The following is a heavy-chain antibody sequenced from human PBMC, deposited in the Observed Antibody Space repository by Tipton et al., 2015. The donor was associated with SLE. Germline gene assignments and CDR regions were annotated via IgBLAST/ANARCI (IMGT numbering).Heavy chain of an antibody. CDR2: INPKNGET. Sequence: VQLVQSGAEVKRPGASMKVSCKASGYSLADYYMHWVRQAPGQGPEWMASINPKNGETNYAQKFQGRVLLTRDRFISTVYMELNRLRSDDTAVYYCVRGNKWGFAGGIYWGQGTLVTVSA. CDR3: VRGNKWGFAGGIY. CDR1: GYSLADYY. J-gene: IGHJ4*02. D-gene: IGHD7-27*01. V-gene: IGHV1-2*02.